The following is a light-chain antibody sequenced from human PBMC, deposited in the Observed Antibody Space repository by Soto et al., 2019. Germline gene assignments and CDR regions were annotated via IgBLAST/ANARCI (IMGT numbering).Light chain of an antibody. V-gene: IGLV2-14*01. CDR1: SSDVGGYNY. CDR3: SSHTSSSTLEMV. J-gene: IGLJ2*01. CDR2: DVS. Sequence: QTALTQPASVSGSPGQSITISCTGTSSDVGGYNYVSWYQQHPGKAPKLMIYDVSNRPSGVSNRFSGSKSGNTASLTISGLQAEDEADYYCSSHTSSSTLEMVFGGGTKLTVL.